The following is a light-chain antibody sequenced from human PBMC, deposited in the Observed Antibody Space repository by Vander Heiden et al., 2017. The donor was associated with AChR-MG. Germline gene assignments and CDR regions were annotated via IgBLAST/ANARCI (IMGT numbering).Light chain of an antibody. CDR3: QQYKNWPPCT. Sequence: EIMMTQSPATLSMSPGERATLSCRASQSVKSNLAWYQQKPGQAPRLLIYGASTRATGIPARFSGSGSGTEFTLTISSLQSEDFAVYYCQQYKNWPPCTFGQGTKLEIK. CDR2: GAS. J-gene: IGKJ2*02. V-gene: IGKV3-15*01. CDR1: QSVKSN.